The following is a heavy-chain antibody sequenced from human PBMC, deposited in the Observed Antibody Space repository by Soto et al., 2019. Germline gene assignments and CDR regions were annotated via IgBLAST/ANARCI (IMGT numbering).Heavy chain of an antibody. D-gene: IGHD6-19*01. CDR3: AREGALAGSQDF. Sequence: GGTLRLSCAASGFMFSDYGMHWVRQAPGKGLEWVAIIWYDGNYKYYSESAKGRFTISRDNSNNTLYLQMNNLRVEDTAVYFCAREGALAGSQDFWGQGTLVTVSS. J-gene: IGHJ4*02. CDR2: IWYDGNYK. CDR1: GFMFSDYG. V-gene: IGHV3-33*01.